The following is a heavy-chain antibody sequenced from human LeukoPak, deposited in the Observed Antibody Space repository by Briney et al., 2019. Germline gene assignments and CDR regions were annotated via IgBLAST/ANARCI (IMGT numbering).Heavy chain of an antibody. Sequence: GGSLRLSCVASGFTFSSNWMSWVRQAQGKGLEWVANINQDGSEKYYVDSVKGRFTISRDNAKNSVYLQMNSLRAEDTAVYYCARAHLPDFLDEWLVPDGVDYWGQGTLVTVSS. CDR3: ARAHLPDFLDEWLVPDGVDY. D-gene: IGHD6-19*01. CDR1: GFTFSSNW. CDR2: INQDGSEK. V-gene: IGHV3-7*01. J-gene: IGHJ4*02.